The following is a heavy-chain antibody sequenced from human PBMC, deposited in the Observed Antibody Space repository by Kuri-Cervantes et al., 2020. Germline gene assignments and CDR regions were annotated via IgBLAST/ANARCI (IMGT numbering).Heavy chain of an antibody. CDR1: GGSISGYY. V-gene: IGHV4-59*12. Sequence: GSLRLSCTVSGGSISGYYWIWIRQPPGKGLEWIGYIYYSGSTNYNPSLKSRVTISVDTSKNQFSLNLSFVTASDTAVYYCARLDYSESWFDYWGQGTLVTVSS. D-gene: IGHD1-26*01. CDR2: IYYSGST. CDR3: ARLDYSESWFDY. J-gene: IGHJ4*02.